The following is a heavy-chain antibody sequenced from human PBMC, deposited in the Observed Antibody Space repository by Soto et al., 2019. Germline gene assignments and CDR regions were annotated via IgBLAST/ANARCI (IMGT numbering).Heavy chain of an antibody. CDR3: ARNRGVSAAADY. V-gene: IGHV3-30-3*01. J-gene: IGHJ4*02. CDR2: ISYDGSNK. Sequence: TGGSLRLSCAASGFTFSSYAMHWVRQAPGKGLEWVAVISYDGSNKYYADSVKGRFTISRDNSKNKLYLQMNSLRAEDTAVYYCARNRGVSAAADYWGQGTLVTVS. D-gene: IGHD6-13*01. CDR1: GFTFSSYA.